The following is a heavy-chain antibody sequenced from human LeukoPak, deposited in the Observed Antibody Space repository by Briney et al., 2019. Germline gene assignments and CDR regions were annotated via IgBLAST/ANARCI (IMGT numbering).Heavy chain of an antibody. CDR1: GFTFSSYG. Sequence: GGSLRLSCAASGFTFSSYGMHWVRQAPGKGLEYVSAISSNGGSTYYANSVKGRFTISRDNSKNTLYLQMGSLRAEDMAVYYCASAREYYDSSGYYFGAFDIWGQGTMVTVSS. V-gene: IGHV3-64*01. CDR3: ASAREYYDSSGYYFGAFDI. J-gene: IGHJ3*02. D-gene: IGHD3-22*01. CDR2: ISSNGGST.